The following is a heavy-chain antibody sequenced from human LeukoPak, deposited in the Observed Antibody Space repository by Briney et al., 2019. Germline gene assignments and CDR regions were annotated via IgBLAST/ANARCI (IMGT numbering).Heavy chain of an antibody. CDR2: ISSSSRYI. D-gene: IGHD6-13*01. Sequence: PGGSLRLSCAASGFTFSSYSINWVRQAPGKGLEWVSSISSSSRYIYYADSVKGRFTISRDNAKNSLYLLMNSLRAEDTAVYYCARVSTSWFFDSWGQGTLVTVSS. CDR1: GFTFSSYS. CDR3: ARVSTSWFFDS. J-gene: IGHJ4*02. V-gene: IGHV3-21*04.